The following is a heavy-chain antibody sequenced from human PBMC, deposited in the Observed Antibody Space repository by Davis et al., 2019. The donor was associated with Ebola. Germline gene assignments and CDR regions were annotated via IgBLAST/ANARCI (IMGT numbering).Heavy chain of an antibody. CDR1: GFTFSSYW. D-gene: IGHD3-22*01. J-gene: IGHJ3*02. V-gene: IGHV3-30*18. CDR3: AKGGYYDSSGYYPLSDAFDI. CDR2: ISYDGSNK. Sequence: GESLKISCAASGFTFSSYWMSWVRQAPGKGLEWVAVISYDGSNKYYADSVKGRFTISRDNSKNTLYLQMNSLRAEDTAVYYCAKGGYYDSSGYYPLSDAFDIWGQGTMVTVSS.